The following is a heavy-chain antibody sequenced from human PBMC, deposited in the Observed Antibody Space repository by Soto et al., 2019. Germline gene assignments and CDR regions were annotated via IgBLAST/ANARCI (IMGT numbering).Heavy chain of an antibody. CDR2: VYHTGTT. D-gene: IGHD3-22*01. Sequence: SETLSLTCVVSGGPVSGDDLYWSWIRHLPGKGLEWIANVYHTGTTYYNPSLKSRVSMSVDTSQNQFSLILASVTAAYPAVYYCARALVTDYNSRDYHYYFAMDVWGQVTSVTVSS. V-gene: IGHV4-31*02. J-gene: IGHJ6*02. CDR1: GGPVSGDDLY. CDR3: ARALVTDYNSRDYHYYFAMDV.